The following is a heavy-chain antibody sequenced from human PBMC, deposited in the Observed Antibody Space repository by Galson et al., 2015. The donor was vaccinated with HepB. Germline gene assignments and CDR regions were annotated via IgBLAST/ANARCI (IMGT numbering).Heavy chain of an antibody. CDR1: GFSFSSYH. V-gene: IGHV3-30*02. Sequence: LRLSCAASGFSFSSYHMHWVRQAPGKGLEWVAFVQYDGHSVVHADSVKGRFTISRDNSKNTLYLQMNSLRPEDTAVYYCAREVIATAYFDYWGQGTLVTVSS. D-gene: IGHD6-13*01. J-gene: IGHJ4*02. CDR3: AREVIATAYFDY. CDR2: VQYDGHSV.